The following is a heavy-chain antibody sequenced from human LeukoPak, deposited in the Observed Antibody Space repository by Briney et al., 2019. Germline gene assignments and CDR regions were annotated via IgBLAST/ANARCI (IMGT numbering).Heavy chain of an antibody. CDR3: AKNVKEYSGYDGFDY. J-gene: IGHJ4*02. CDR2: ISGSGGST. V-gene: IGHV3-23*01. D-gene: IGHD5-12*01. CDR1: GFTFSSYG. Sequence: PGGTLRLSCAASGFTFSSYGMSWVRQAPGKGLEWVSAISGSGGSTYYADPVKGRFTISRDNSKNTLYLQMNSLRAEDTAVYYCAKNVKEYSGYDGFDYWGQGTLVTVSS.